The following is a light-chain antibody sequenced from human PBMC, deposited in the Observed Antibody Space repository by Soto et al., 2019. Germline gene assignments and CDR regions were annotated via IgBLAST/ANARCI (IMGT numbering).Light chain of an antibody. J-gene: IGLJ2*01. Sequence: QSVLTQPPSASGSPGQSVTISCTGTSSDVGGYNYVSWYQQHPGKVPNLMIYEVNKRPSGVPDRFSGSKSGNTASLTVSGLQAEDEADYYCSSYAGYNNFVVFGGGTKLTVL. CDR2: EVN. CDR1: SSDVGGYNY. V-gene: IGLV2-8*01. CDR3: SSYAGYNNFVV.